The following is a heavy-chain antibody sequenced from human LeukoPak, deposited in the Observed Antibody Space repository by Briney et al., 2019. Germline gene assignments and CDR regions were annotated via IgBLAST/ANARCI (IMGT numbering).Heavy chain of an antibody. CDR3: ARHVRTWAGEAAAINY. CDR1: GGSISTYY. J-gene: IGHJ4*02. D-gene: IGHD2-2*01. V-gene: IGHV4-59*08. Sequence: VNPSETLSLTCTVSGGSISTYYWSWIRQPPGKGLEWIGYIYYSGSTNYNPSLKSRVTISVDTSMNQFSLNLSSVTAADTAVYYCARHVRTWAGEAAAINYWGQGTLVTVSS. CDR2: IYYSGST.